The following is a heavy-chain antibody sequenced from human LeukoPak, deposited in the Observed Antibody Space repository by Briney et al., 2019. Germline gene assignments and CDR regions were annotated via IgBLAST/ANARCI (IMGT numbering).Heavy chain of an antibody. CDR2: ISSSSSYI. D-gene: IGHD3-10*01. V-gene: IGHV3-21*04. Sequence: GGSLRLSCEASGFTFSSYSMNWVRQAPGKGLEWVSSISSSSSYIYYADTVKGRFTISRDNSKNMLYLQMNSLGAEDTAVYYCARSLRVRGVPDYMDVWGKGTTVTISS. CDR3: ARSLRVRGVPDYMDV. CDR1: GFTFSSYS. J-gene: IGHJ6*03.